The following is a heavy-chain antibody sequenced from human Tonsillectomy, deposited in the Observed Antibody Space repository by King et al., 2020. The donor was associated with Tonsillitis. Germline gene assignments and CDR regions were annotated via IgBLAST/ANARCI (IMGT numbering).Heavy chain of an antibody. CDR2: IYYSGST. V-gene: IGHV4-59*01. CDR3: ARRGSGYYPQWYFDY. D-gene: IGHD3-22*01. CDR1: GGSISSYY. J-gene: IGHJ4*02. Sequence: QLQESGPGLVKPSETLSLTCTVSGGSISSYYWSWIRQPPGKGLEWIGYIYYSGSTNYNPSLKSRVTISVDTSKNQFSLKLSSVTAADTAVYYCARRGSGYYPQWYFDYWGQGTLVTVSS.